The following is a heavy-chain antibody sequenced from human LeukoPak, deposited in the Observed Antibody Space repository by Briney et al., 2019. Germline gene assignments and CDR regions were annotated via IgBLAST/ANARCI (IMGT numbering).Heavy chain of an antibody. V-gene: IGHV3-66*01. Sequence: PGGSLRLSCAASGFTVSSNYMSWVRQAPGKGLEWVSVIYSGGSTYYADSVKGRFTISRDNSKNTLYLQMNSLRAEDTAVYYCAGLELVFGWRFCCYMDVWGKGTTVSVS. D-gene: IGHD1-7*01. J-gene: IGHJ6*03. CDR2: IYSGGST. CDR1: GFTVSSNY. CDR3: AGLELVFGWRFCCYMDV.